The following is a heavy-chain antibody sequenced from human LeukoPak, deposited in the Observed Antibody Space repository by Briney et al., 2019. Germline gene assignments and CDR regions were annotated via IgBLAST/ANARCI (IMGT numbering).Heavy chain of an antibody. CDR2: IYYSGST. CDR1: GGSISSSSYY. J-gene: IGHJ4*02. V-gene: IGHV4-39*01. Sequence: SETLSLTCTVSGGSISSSSYYWGWIRQPPGEGLEWIGSIYYSGSTYYNPSLKSRVTISVDTSKNQFSLKLSSVTAADTAVYYCARHEDRVDTAFDFWGQGTLVTVSS. D-gene: IGHD5-18*01. CDR3: ARHEDRVDTAFDF.